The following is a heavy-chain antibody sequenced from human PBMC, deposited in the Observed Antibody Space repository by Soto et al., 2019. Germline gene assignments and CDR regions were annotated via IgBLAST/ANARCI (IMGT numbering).Heavy chain of an antibody. CDR3: ARAKDYDFWSGYYTGHYYGMDV. J-gene: IGHJ6*02. CDR2: IYYSGST. CDR1: GGSISSGGYY. Sequence: QVQLQESGPGLVKPSQTLSLTCTVSGGSISSGGYYWSWIRQHPGKGLEWIGYIYYSGSTYYNPSLKSRVTISVATSKNQFSLKLSSVTAADTAVYYCARAKDYDFWSGYYTGHYYGMDVWGQGTTVTVSS. D-gene: IGHD3-3*01. V-gene: IGHV4-31*03.